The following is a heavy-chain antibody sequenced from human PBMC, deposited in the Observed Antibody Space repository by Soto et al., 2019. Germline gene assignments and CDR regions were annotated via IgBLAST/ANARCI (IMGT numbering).Heavy chain of an antibody. V-gene: IGHV1-2*02. D-gene: IGHD2-2*01. CDR1: GFSLTGDY. Sequence: ASVKGSCKASGFSLTGDYFHWIRAAPGQGLEWLGWINPNTGGTTYAQKFQGRVTLTWDTSINTAYMELSSLRPDDTAMYYCARERYQVLPDGMDVWGQGTSVTVSS. CDR2: INPNTGGT. CDR3: ARERYQVLPDGMDV. J-gene: IGHJ6*02.